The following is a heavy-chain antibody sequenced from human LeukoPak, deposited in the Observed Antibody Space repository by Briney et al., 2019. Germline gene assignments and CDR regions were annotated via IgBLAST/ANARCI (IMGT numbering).Heavy chain of an antibody. Sequence: SQTLSLTCTVSGGSISSDDYYWSWIRQPPGKGLEWIGYIYHSGNAYYNPSLKSRLMILLDTSKNQFSLRLSSVTAADTAMYYCARVSYFDSTGASYYLDYWGQGALVTVSS. V-gene: IGHV4-30-4*01. CDR2: IYHSGNA. J-gene: IGHJ4*02. CDR3: ARVSYFDSTGASYYLDY. D-gene: IGHD2/OR15-2a*01. CDR1: GGSISSDDYY.